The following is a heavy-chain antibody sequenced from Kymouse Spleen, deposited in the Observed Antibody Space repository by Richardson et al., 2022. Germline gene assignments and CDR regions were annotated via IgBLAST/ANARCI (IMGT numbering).Heavy chain of an antibody. CDR2: IKQDGSEK. CDR1: GFTFSSYW. Sequence: EVQLVESGGGLVQPGGSLRLSCAASGFTFSSYWMSWVRQAPGKGLEWVANIKQDGSEKYYVDSVKGRFTISRDNAKNSLYLQMNSLRAEDTAVYYCARGGIAARPYYFDYWGQGTLVTVSS. V-gene: IGHV3-7*01. CDR3: ARGGIAARPYYFDY. D-gene: IGHD6-6*01. J-gene: IGHJ4*02.